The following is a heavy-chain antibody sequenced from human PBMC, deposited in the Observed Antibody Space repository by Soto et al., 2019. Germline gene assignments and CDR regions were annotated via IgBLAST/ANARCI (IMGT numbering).Heavy chain of an antibody. CDR3: AKAVTLVRGINTYSDGLDV. Sequence: DVQLLESGGGLVQPGGSLRLSCAVSGFPFSSYVMTWFRQAPGKGLEWVSVISGGGGSTNYAESVKGRFTISRDNSVNTLDPQMNSLRAEDTAVYYCAKAVTLVRGINTYSDGLDVLGQGTTVTVSS. CDR1: GFPFSSYV. V-gene: IGHV3-23*01. D-gene: IGHD3-10*01. CDR2: ISGGGGST. J-gene: IGHJ6*02.